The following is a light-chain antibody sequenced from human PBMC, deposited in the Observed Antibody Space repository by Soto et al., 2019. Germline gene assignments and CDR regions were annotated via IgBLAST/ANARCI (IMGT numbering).Light chain of an antibody. V-gene: IGKV1-8*01. CDR2: AAS. Sequence: AIRMTHSPSSFSASTGDRVTITCRASQGISSYLAWYQQKPGKAPKLLIYAASTLQSGVPSRFSGSRSGTDFTLTISCLQSEDFATYYCQQYYSYPITFGQGTRLEIK. J-gene: IGKJ5*01. CDR1: QGISSY. CDR3: QQYYSYPIT.